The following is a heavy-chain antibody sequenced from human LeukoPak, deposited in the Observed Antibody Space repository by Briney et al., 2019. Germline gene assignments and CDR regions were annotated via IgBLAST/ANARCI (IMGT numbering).Heavy chain of an antibody. CDR3: ARVLLWFGELLGNWYFDL. CDR1: GGSISSGDYY. J-gene: IGHJ2*01. V-gene: IGHV4-30-4*08. CDR2: IYYSGST. D-gene: IGHD3-10*01. Sequence: KPSETLSLTCTVSGGSISSGDYYWSWIRQPPGKVLQWLGYIYYSGSTYYNPSLKSRVTISVDTSKNQFSLKLSSVTAADTAVYYCARVLLWFGELLGNWYFDLWGRGTLVTVSS.